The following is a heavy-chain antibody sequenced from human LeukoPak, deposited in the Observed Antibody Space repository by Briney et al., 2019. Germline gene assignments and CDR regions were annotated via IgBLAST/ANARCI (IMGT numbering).Heavy chain of an antibody. J-gene: IGHJ3*02. D-gene: IGHD2-21*01. CDR3: ARLTHSLAFDI. V-gene: IGHV4-31*03. CDR2: IYYSGST. CDR1: GGSIPSGGYY. Sequence: PSQTLSLTCTGSGGSIPSGGYYWSWIRQHPGKGLEWIGYIYYSGSTYYNPSLKSRVTISVDTSKNQFSLKLSSVTAADTAVYYCARLTHSLAFDIWGQGTMVTVSS.